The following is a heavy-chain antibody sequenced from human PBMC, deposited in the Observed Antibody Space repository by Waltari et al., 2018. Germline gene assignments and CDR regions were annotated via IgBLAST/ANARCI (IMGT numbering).Heavy chain of an antibody. Sequence: QVQLQESGPGLVKPSETLSLTCTVSGGSISSYSWSWIRQPPGKGLEWIGYIYYSGSTNYNPSLKSRVTISVDTSKNQFSLKLSSVTAADTAVYYCASARKDAFDIWGQGTMVTVSS. V-gene: IGHV4-59*01. CDR3: ASARKDAFDI. CDR2: IYYSGST. CDR1: GGSISSYS. J-gene: IGHJ3*02.